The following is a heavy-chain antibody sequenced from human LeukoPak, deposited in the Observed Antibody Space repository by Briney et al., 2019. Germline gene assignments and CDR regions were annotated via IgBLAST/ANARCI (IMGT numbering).Heavy chain of an antibody. V-gene: IGHV4-39*01. Sequence: PSETLSLTCTVSGGSISSSSYYWGWIRQPPGKGLEWIGSIYYSGSIYYNPSLKSRVTISVDTSKNQFSLKLSSVTAADTAVYYCARRSRYRGMVRGVITLYYYGMDVWGQGTTVTVSS. CDR3: ARRSRYRGMVRGVITLYYYGMDV. J-gene: IGHJ6*02. CDR1: GGSISSSSYY. CDR2: IYYSGSI. D-gene: IGHD3-10*01.